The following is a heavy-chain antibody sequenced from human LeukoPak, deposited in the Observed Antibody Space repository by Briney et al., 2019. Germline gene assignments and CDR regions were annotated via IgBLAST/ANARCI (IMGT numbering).Heavy chain of an antibody. D-gene: IGHD3-10*01. V-gene: IGHV5-10-1*01. CDR2: IDPSDSYT. CDR3: ALYYYGSGSYYSLDY. CDR1: GYTFVTYW. J-gene: IGHJ4*02. Sequence: GESPKISCKGSGYTFVTYWISWVRQMPGKGLEWMGRIDPSDSYTNYSPSFQGHVTISADKSISTAYLQRSSLKASDTAMYYCALYYYGSGSYYSLDYWGQGTLVTVSS.